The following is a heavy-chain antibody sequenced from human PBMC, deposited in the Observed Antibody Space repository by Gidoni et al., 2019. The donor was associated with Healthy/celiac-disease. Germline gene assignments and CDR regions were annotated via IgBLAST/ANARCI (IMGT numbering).Heavy chain of an antibody. CDR3: ARDGRGYYDSSGYYYY. Sequence: EVQLVESGGGLVQPGGSLRLSCAASGFTFSSYWMSWVRQAQGKGLEWVANIKQDGSEKYYVDSVKGRFTISRDNAKNSLYLQMNSLRAEDTAVYYCARDGRGYYDSSGYYYYWGQGTLVTVSS. D-gene: IGHD3-22*01. CDR1: GFTFSSYW. J-gene: IGHJ4*02. CDR2: IKQDGSEK. V-gene: IGHV3-7*01.